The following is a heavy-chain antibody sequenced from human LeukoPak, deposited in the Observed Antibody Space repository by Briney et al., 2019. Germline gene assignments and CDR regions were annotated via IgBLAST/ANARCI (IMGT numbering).Heavy chain of an antibody. D-gene: IGHD6-19*01. CDR1: GFTLDDYT. CDR2: ISWNSGSI. J-gene: IGHJ4*02. CDR3: AKGGPVYSSGWEYFDY. Sequence: GGSLRLSCAASGFTLDDYTMHWVRQAPGKGLEWVSGISWNSGSIGYADSVKGRFTISRDNAKNSLSLQMNSLRAEDMALYYCAKGGPVYSSGWEYFDYWGQGTLVTVSS. V-gene: IGHV3-9*03.